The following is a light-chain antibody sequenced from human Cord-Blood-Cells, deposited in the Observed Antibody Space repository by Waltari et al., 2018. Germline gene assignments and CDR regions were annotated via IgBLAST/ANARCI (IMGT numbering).Light chain of an antibody. CDR2: DVS. Sequence: QSALTQPASVSGSPGQSITLPCPGTRSDVGGYTYVSWYQQHPGKAPKLMIYDVSNRPSGVSNRFSGSKSGNTASLTISGLQAEDEADYYCSSYTSSSTYVFGTGTKVTVL. CDR1: RSDVGGYTY. V-gene: IGLV2-14*01. J-gene: IGLJ1*01. CDR3: SSYTSSSTYV.